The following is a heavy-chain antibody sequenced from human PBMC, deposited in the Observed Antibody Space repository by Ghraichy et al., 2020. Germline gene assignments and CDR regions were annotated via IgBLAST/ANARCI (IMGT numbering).Heavy chain of an antibody. D-gene: IGHD2-2*02. CDR1: GVSIRSYY. CDR2: IHYTGTT. CDR3: ASSLTPYTDSDY. J-gene: IGHJ4*02. Sequence: SETQSLTCSVSGVSIRSYYWSWIRQPPGKGLEYIGYIHYTGTTNCNSSLKSRVTISMDTSKSQFSLNLRSVTAADTAVYYCASSLTPYTDSDYWGQGTLVTVSS. V-gene: IGHV4-59*01.